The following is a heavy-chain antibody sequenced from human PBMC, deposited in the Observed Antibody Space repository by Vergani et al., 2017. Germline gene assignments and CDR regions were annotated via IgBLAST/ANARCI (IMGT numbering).Heavy chain of an antibody. Sequence: QVQLVQSGSELKKPGASVKVSCRTSGNTFSHYTMSWVLPAPGQGLEWMGWINTNTGNPTYAQGFMGRFVFSLDTSVTTTYLQINSLQAEDTAVYYCYASARDPWGQGTLVTVSA. CDR2: INTNTGNP. V-gene: IGHV7-4-1*02. D-gene: IGHD2-2*01. CDR1: GNTFSHYT. J-gene: IGHJ5*02. CDR3: YASARDP.